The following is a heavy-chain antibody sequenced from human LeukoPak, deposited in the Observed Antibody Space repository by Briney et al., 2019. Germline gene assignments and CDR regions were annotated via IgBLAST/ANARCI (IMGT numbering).Heavy chain of an antibody. CDR1: GGSFSGYY. CDR2: INHSGST. J-gene: IGHJ5*02. Sequence: SETLSLTCAVYGGSFSGYYWSWIRQPPGKGLEWIGEINHSGSTNYNPSLKSRVTISVDTSKNQFSLKLSSVTAADTALYYCAGDVEAPAAIPVFPCFNPWGQETRATASS. D-gene: IGHD2-2*01. CDR3: AGDVEAPAAIPVFPCFNP. V-gene: IGHV4-34*01.